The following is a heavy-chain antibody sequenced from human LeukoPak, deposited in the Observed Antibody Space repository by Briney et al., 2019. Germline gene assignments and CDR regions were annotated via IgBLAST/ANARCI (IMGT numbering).Heavy chain of an antibody. Sequence: GGSLRLSCAASGFTFSSYCMSWVRQAPGKGLEWVANIKQDGSEKYYVDSVKGRFTISRDNAKNSLYLQMNSLRAEDTAVYYCGLAYGDYDYWGQGTLVTVSS. D-gene: IGHD4-17*01. V-gene: IGHV3-7*01. CDR2: IKQDGSEK. J-gene: IGHJ4*02. CDR3: GLAYGDYDY. CDR1: GFTFSSYC.